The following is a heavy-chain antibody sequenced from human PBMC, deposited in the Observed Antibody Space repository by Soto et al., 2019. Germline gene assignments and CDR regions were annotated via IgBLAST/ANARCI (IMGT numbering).Heavy chain of an antibody. D-gene: IGHD1-1*01. V-gene: IGHV4-59*01. CDR2: IYYSGST. CDR1: GGSISSYY. Sequence: SETLSLTCTVSGGSISSYYWSWIRQPPGKGLEWIGYIYYSGSTNYNPSLKSRVTISVDTSKNQFSLKLSSVTAADTAVYYCARDLGATGTLVWFDPWGQGTLVTVSS. J-gene: IGHJ5*02. CDR3: ARDLGATGTLVWFDP.